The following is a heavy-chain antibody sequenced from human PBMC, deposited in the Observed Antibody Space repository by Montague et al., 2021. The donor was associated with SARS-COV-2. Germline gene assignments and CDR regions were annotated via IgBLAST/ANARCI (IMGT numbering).Heavy chain of an antibody. D-gene: IGHD6-6*01. Sequence: CAISGDSVSNNRAAWNWIRQSPSGGLQWLGRTYFRTQWFHHCAPSVEGRITVNADASKNHFSLQLTSVTPEDSAKYFCVRSQYSNTWFFDYWGQGAQVTVSS. V-gene: IGHV6-1*01. J-gene: IGHJ4*02. CDR3: VRSQYSNTWFFDY. CDR2: TYFRTQWFH. CDR1: GDSVSNNRAA.